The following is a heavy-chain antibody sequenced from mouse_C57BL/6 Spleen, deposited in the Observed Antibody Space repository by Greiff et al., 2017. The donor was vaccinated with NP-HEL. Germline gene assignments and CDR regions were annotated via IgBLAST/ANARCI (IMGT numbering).Heavy chain of an antibody. V-gene: IGHV5-4*01. CDR3: AREQIITTVVAGAMDY. CDR1: GFTFSSYA. Sequence: EVHLVESGGGLVKPGGSLKLSCAASGFTFSSYAMSWVRQTPEKRLEWVATISDGGSYTYYPDNVKGRFTISRDNAKNNLYLQMSHLKSEDTAMYYCAREQIITTVVAGAMDYWGQGTSVTVSS. J-gene: IGHJ4*01. CDR2: ISDGGSYT. D-gene: IGHD1-1*01.